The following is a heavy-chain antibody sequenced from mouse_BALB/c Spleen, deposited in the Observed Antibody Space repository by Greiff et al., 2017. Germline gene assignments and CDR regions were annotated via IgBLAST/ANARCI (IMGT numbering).Heavy chain of an antibody. CDR3: ARLLGRDLY. V-gene: IGHV5-9-3*01. J-gene: IGHJ3*01. D-gene: IGHD4-1*01. CDR2: ISSGGSYT. CDR1: GFTFSSYA. Sequence: EVKLVESGGGLVKPGGSLKLSCAASGFTFSSYAMSWVRQTPEKRLEWVATISSGGSYTYYPDSVKGRFTISRDNAKNTLYLQMSSLRSEDTAMYYCARLLGRDLYWGQGTLVTVSA.